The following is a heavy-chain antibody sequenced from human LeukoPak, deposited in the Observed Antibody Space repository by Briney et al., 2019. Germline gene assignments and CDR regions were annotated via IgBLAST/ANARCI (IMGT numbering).Heavy chain of an antibody. Sequence: KASETLSLTCAVYGGSISGYYWSWIRQPPGKGLEWIGYIYYSGSTNYNPSLTGRVTISVDTSKNQFSLKLSSVTAADTALYYCARHADVWSGGLFDSWGQGTLVTVSS. CDR2: IYYSGST. J-gene: IGHJ4*02. V-gene: IGHV4-59*08. CDR1: GGSISGYY. D-gene: IGHD3-3*01. CDR3: ARHADVWSGGLFDS.